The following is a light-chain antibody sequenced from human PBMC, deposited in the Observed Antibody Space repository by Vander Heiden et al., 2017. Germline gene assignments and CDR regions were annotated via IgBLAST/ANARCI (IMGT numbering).Light chain of an antibody. Sequence: FMLTQPHSASESAAKTVTITSTRSGGSIGSNDVQWYQQRPGSSPILVIYYDNQRPSGVPERFSGSIDGSTTTVTINSAGVRAEDDYYYQGRYYNSDIVVFGGGTKLTVL. J-gene: IGLJ2*01. CDR3: RYYNSDIVV. CDR1: GGSIGSND. V-gene: IGLV6-57*01. CDR2: YDN.